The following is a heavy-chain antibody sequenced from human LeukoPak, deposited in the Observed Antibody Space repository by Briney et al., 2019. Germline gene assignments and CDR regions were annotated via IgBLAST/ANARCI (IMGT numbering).Heavy chain of an antibody. J-gene: IGHJ4*02. CDR3: RNDAVALQWMALFDY. D-gene: IGHD6-19*01. CDR2: IRYDGSNK. V-gene: IGHV3-30*02. Sequence: PRGSLRLSCAASGFTFSSYCMHWVRQAPGKGLEWVAFIRYDGSNKYYADSVKGRFTISRDNSKNTLYLQMNSLRAEDTAVYYCRNDAVALQWMALFDYWGRGTLVTVSS. CDR1: GFTFSSYC.